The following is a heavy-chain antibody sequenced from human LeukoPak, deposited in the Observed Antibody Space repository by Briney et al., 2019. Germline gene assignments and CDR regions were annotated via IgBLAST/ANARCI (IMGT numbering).Heavy chain of an antibody. Sequence: QPGASLRLSCAASEFSFTSDAMSWVRQHPGKGLGWVSSSSGSGGVTYYADSVKGRFTISRDKSNNTLYLKMNSLRAEDTAVYYCAKGASSSSFDYWGQGTQVTVSS. CDR3: AKGASSSSFDY. V-gene: IGHV3-23*01. D-gene: IGHD6-6*01. CDR1: EFSFTSDA. CDR2: SSGSGGVT. J-gene: IGHJ4*02.